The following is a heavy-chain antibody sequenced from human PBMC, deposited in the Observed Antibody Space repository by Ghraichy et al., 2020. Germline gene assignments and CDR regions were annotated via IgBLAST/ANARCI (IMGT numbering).Heavy chain of an antibody. CDR2: VYSSGHT. J-gene: IGHJ4*02. V-gene: IGHV4-31*03. CDR1: GGSISSGGYC. CDR3: ARLNGSGWSFDI. D-gene: IGHD6-19*01. Sequence: SETLSLTCTVSGGSISSGGYCWSWIRQHPERGLEWIAYVYSSGHTYHNPPLRSRVTVSLDTSKSPFSLNLSSVTAADTAMYFCARLNGSGWSFDIWGQGNPVTVSS.